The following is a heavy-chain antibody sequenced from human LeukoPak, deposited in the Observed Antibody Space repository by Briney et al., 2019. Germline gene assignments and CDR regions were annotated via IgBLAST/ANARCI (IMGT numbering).Heavy chain of an antibody. Sequence: SETLSLTCAVYGGSFSGYYWSWIRQHPGKGLEWIGYIYYSGSTYYNPSLKSRVTISVDTSKNQFSLKLSSVTAADTAVYYCARCIKVSRSFDSWGQGTLITVSS. V-gene: IGHV4-31*11. CDR3: ARCIKVSRSFDS. CDR2: IYYSGST. CDR1: GGSFSGYY. D-gene: IGHD1-14*01. J-gene: IGHJ4*02.